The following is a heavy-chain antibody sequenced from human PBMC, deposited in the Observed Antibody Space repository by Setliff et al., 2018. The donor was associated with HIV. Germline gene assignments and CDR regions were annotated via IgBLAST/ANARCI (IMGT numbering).Heavy chain of an antibody. CDR1: GFTFSSFG. J-gene: IGHJ4*02. V-gene: IGHV3-21*04. Sequence: GGSLRLSCAASGFTFSSFGMHWVRQAPGRGLEWVSYISSSSSYTHYADSVKGRFTISRDNVKNSLYLQMNSLRAEDTAVYYCARETRPGLTRSGFDYWGQGTLVTVSS. CDR3: ARETRPGLTRSGFDY. D-gene: IGHD1-1*01. CDR2: ISSSSSYT.